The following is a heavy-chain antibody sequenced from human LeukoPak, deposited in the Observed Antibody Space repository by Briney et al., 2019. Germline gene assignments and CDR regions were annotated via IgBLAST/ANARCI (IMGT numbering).Heavy chain of an antibody. CDR3: ARPGGSYYSDAFDI. V-gene: IGHV4-39*01. D-gene: IGHD1-26*01. Sequence: SSETLSLTCTVSGGSISSSSYYWGWIRQPRGKGLEWIGSIYYSGSTYYNPSLKSRVTISVDTSKNQFSLKLSSVTAADTAVYYCARPGGSYYSDAFDIWGQGTMVTVSS. J-gene: IGHJ3*02. CDR1: GGSISSSSYY. CDR2: IYYSGST.